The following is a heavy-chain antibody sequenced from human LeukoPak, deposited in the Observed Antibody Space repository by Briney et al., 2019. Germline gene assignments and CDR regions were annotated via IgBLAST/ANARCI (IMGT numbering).Heavy chain of an antibody. CDR1: GGTFSGYA. Sequence: GASVKVSCKPSGGTFSGYAITWVRQAPGQGVEWMGRIFPNLGIANYAQNFQDRVTITADKSTNTAYMELSRLTSEDTAVYYCARDPGSSSWLEYFDHWGQGTLVTVSS. D-gene: IGHD6-13*01. CDR3: ARDPGSSSWLEYFDH. CDR2: IFPNLGIA. J-gene: IGHJ4*02. V-gene: IGHV1-69*04.